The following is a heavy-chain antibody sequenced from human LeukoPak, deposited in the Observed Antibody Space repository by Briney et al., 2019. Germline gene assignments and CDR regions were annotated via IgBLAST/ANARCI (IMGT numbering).Heavy chain of an antibody. CDR1: GLTVSRNY. J-gene: IGHJ4*02. V-gene: IGHV3-53*01. Sequence: PGGSLRLSCAASGLTVSRNYMSWVRQAPGKGLEWVSVLYSGGSTYYADSVKGRFTVSRDNSKNTLYLQMNSLRTDDTAVYYCARVGSFGPRTLEYWGQGTLVTVSS. CDR3: ARVGSFGPRTLEY. CDR2: LYSGGST. D-gene: IGHD5-18*01.